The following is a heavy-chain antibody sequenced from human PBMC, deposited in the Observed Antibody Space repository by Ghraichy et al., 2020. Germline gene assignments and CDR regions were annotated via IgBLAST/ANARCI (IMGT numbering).Heavy chain of an antibody. CDR1: GFTFSSYA. J-gene: IGHJ4*02. V-gene: IGHV3-23*01. D-gene: IGHD3/OR15-3a*01. Sequence: GGSLRLSCAASGFTFSSYAMSWVRQAPGKGLEWVSAISGSGGSTYYADSVKGRFTISRDNSKNTLYLQMNSLRAEDTAVYYCAKGGPNPVSGLAPFDYWGQGTLVTVSS. CDR2: ISGSGGST. CDR3: AKGGPNPVSGLAPFDY.